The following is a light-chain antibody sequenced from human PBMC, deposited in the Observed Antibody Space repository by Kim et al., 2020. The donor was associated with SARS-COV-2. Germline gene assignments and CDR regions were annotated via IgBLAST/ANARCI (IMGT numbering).Light chain of an antibody. J-gene: IGKJ1*01. V-gene: IGKV3-20*01. CDR3: QQYADSPST. CDR2: GAS. CDR1: QSINNGF. Sequence: EIVLTQSPGTLSLSPRERATLSCRASQSINNGFLAWYQQRPGQAPRLLIYGASSRATGIPDRFSGSGSGTDFTLTIGRLEPEDFAVYYCQQYADSPSTFGQGTKVDIK.